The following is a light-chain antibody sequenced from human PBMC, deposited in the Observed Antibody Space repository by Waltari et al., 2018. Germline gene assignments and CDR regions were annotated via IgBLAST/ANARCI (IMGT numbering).Light chain of an antibody. CDR2: DVS. V-gene: IGLV2-14*01. CDR3: SSYTGEYV. CDR1: TSDVGGYNY. J-gene: IGLJ1*01. Sequence: QSALTQPASVSGSPGQSITISCTGTTSDVGGYNYVSWYRQHPGQAPKLMIYDVSKRPSGGSHRFSGSKSGNTASLTISGLQAEDEADYYCSSYTGEYVFGTGTKVTVL.